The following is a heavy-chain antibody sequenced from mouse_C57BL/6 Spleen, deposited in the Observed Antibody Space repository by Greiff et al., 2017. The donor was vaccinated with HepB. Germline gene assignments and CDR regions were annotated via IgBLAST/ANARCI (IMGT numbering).Heavy chain of an antibody. J-gene: IGHJ3*01. CDR3: ARGYTPLAY. CDR2: IDPADSYT. CDR1: GYTFTSYW. V-gene: IGHV1-69*01. D-gene: IGHD1-3*01. Sequence: QVQLQQPGAELVMPGASVKLSCKASGYTFTSYWMHWVRQMPGQGLEWIGEIDPADSYTNYNQKFKGKSTLTVDKSSRTAYMQLSSLTSEDSAVYYCARGYTPLAYWCQGTLVTVSA.